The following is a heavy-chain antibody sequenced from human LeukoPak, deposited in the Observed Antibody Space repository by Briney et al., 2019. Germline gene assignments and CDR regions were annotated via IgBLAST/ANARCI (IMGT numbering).Heavy chain of an antibody. Sequence: ASVKVSCKVSGYTLTELSMHWVRQAPGKGLEWMGGFDPEDGETIYAQKFQGRVTMTEGTSTDTAYMELSSLRSEDTAVYYCASIGLWELLFDYWGQGTLVTVSS. J-gene: IGHJ4*02. D-gene: IGHD1-26*01. CDR1: GYTLTELS. CDR3: ASIGLWELLFDY. V-gene: IGHV1-24*01. CDR2: FDPEDGET.